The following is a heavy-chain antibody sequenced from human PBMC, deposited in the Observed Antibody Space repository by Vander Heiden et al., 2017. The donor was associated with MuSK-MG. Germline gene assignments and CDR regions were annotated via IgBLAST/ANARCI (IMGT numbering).Heavy chain of an antibody. J-gene: IGHJ2*01. D-gene: IGHD2-21*02. V-gene: IGHV3-23*01. CDR2: ISESGDNT. CDR3: AKKCGGDCYSGHWYFDL. CDR1: GFTFNSYA. Sequence: EVQLLESGGGLAQPGGSLRVSCAVSGFTFNSYAMSWVRQAPGKGLEWVSGISESGDNTYYADSVKGRFTISRDNSENTLYLQMNSLRAEDTAVYYCAKKCGGDCYSGHWYFDLWGRGSLVTVSS.